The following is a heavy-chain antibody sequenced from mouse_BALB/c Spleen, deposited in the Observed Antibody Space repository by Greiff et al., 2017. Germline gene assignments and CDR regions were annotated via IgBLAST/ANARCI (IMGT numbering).Heavy chain of an antibody. CDR3: AKYGKYAMDY. CDR2: INSNGGST. CDR1: GFTFSSYY. V-gene: IGHV5-6-2*01. Sequence: EVNVVESGGGLVKLGGSLKLSCAASGFTFSSYYMSWVRQTPEKRLELVAAINSNGGSTYYPDTVKGRFTISRDNAKNTLYLQMSSLKSEDTALYYCAKYGKYAMDYWGQGTSVTVSS. J-gene: IGHJ4*01. D-gene: IGHD2-10*02.